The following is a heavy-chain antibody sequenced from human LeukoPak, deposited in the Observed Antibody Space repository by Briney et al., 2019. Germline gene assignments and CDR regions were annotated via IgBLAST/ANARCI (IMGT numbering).Heavy chain of an antibody. J-gene: IGHJ4*02. Sequence: PGGSLRLSCAASGFTFSSYAMSWVRQAPGKGLEWVSAISGIGGSTYYADSVKGRFTISRDNSKNTLYLQMNSLRAEDTAVYYCARGPPYGSGKFGPFDYWGQGSLVTVSS. CDR1: GFTFSSYA. CDR3: ARGPPYGSGKFGPFDY. V-gene: IGHV3-23*01. D-gene: IGHD3-10*01. CDR2: ISGIGGST.